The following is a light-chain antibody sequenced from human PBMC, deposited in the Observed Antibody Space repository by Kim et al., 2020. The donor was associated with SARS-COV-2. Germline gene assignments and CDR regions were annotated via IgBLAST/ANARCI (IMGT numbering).Light chain of an antibody. CDR2: GKN. Sequence: VALGQTVRITCQGNSLRSYYATWDQQKPGQAPIVVIYGKNNRPSGIPDRFSGSSSGNTASLTITGTQAGDEADYYCNSRDKNKNVLFGGGTQLTVL. J-gene: IGLJ2*01. V-gene: IGLV3-19*01. CDR1: SLRSYY. CDR3: NSRDKNKNVL.